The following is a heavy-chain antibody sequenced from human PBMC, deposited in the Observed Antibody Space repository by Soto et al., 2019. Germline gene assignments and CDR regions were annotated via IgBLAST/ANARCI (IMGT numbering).Heavy chain of an antibody. J-gene: IGHJ6*02. CDR1: GYSISSGYY. D-gene: IGHD2-2*01. V-gene: IGHV4-38-2*02. CDR3: ARDRRHHVPAAIFYYYYGMDV. CDR2: IYHSGST. Sequence: PSETLSLTCAVSGYSISSGYYRGCIRQPPGKGLEWIGSIYHSGSTYYNPSLKSRVTISVDTSKNQFSLKLSSVTAADTAVYYCARDRRHHVPAAIFYYYYGMDVWGQGTTVTVSS.